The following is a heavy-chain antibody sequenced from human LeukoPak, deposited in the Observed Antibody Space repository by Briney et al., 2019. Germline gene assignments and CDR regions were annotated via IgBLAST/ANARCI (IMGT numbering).Heavy chain of an antibody. CDR2: IYYSGSA. CDR1: GGSISSYY. Sequence: PSETLSLTCTVSGGSISSYYWSWIRQPPGKGLEWIGYIYYSGSANYNPSLKSEVTISVDTSKNQFSLKLSSVTAADTAVYYCARGRDYDFWSGPPGGFDYWGQGTLVTVSS. CDR3: ARGRDYDFWSGPPGGFDY. J-gene: IGHJ4*02. V-gene: IGHV4-59*01. D-gene: IGHD3-3*01.